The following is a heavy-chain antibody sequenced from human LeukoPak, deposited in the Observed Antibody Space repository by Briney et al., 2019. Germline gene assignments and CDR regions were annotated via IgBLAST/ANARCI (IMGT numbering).Heavy chain of an antibody. V-gene: IGHV4-59*01. CDR2: THYSGST. J-gene: IGHJ4*01. Sequence: PSETLSLTCTVSGGSISSYYWSWIRQPPGKGLEWIGYTHYSGSTSYNPSLKSRVTISVDTSKNQFSLKLTSVTAADTAVYYCARGYSGSYGRFDYWGQEPWSPSPQ. CDR3: ARGYSGSYGRFDY. CDR1: GGSISSYY. D-gene: IGHD1-26*01.